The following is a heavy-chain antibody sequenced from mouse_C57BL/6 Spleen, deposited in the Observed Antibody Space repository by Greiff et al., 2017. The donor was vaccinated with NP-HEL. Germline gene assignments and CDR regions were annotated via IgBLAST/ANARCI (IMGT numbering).Heavy chain of an antibody. CDR3: ARDLGYYFDY. CDR1: GYTFTSYT. CDR2: INPSSGYT. V-gene: IGHV1-4*01. D-gene: IGHD3-3*01. J-gene: IGHJ2*01. Sequence: VQLQQSGAELARPGASVKMSCKASGYTFTSYTMHWVKQRPRQGLEWIGYINPSSGYTKYNQKFKDKATLTADKSSSTAYMQLSSLTSEDSAVYYCARDLGYYFDYWGQGTTLTVSS.